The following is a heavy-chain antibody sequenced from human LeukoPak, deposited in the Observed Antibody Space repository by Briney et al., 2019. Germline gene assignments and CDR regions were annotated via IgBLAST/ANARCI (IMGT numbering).Heavy chain of an antibody. CDR2: ISGSGGST. D-gene: IGHD1-1*01. CDR1: GFTFRSYA. J-gene: IGHJ4*02. Sequence: GGSLRLSCTASGFTFRSYAMSWVRQAPGKGLEWVSAISGSGGSTYYADPVRGRFTISRDNSKNTLYLQMYSLRAEDTAVYYCAKVEGASKASVYWGQGALVTVSS. CDR3: AKVEGASKASVY. V-gene: IGHV3-23*01.